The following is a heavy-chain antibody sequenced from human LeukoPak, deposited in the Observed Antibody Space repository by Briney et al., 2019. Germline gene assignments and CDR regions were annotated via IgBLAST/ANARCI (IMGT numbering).Heavy chain of an antibody. CDR2: IYYSGST. Sequence: SETLSLTCTVSGGSISSGGYYWSWIRQHPGKGLEWIGYIYYSGSTYYNPSLKSRVTISVDTSKNQFSLKLSSVIAADTAVYYRAREGGHPLLFDYWGQGTLVTVSS. CDR1: GGSISSGGYY. J-gene: IGHJ4*02. CDR3: AREGGHPLLFDY. V-gene: IGHV4-31*03.